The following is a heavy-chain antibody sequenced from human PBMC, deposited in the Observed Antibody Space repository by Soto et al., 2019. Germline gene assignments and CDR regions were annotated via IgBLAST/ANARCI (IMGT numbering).Heavy chain of an antibody. CDR2: IYSGGSA. Sequence: EVQLVESGGGLVQPGGSLRLSCAASGFTVSSNYMSWVRQAPGKGLEWVSVIYSGGSAYYADSVKGRFTISRDNSKNTLYLQMNSLRAEETAVYYCASAYSSSWYEGVPDAFDIWGQGTMVTVSS. J-gene: IGHJ3*02. D-gene: IGHD6-13*01. V-gene: IGHV3-66*01. CDR3: ASAYSSSWYEGVPDAFDI. CDR1: GFTVSSNY.